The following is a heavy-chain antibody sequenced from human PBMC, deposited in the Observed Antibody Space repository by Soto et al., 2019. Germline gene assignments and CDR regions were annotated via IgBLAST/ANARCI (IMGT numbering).Heavy chain of an antibody. V-gene: IGHV1-69*02. J-gene: IGHJ6*02. CDR1: GGTFSRYT. CDR3: ASHFTGVLVLGTSPPGGDNYGWDV. Sequence: QVQLVQSGAEVKKPGSSVKVSCKASGGTFSRYTFIWVRQAPGQGLEWMGRIIPILDIPNYAQNFQGRVTITADKSTSTAYMELSSLRSDDTAVYYCASHFTGVLVLGTSPPGGDNYGWDVWGQGTTVTVSS. CDR2: IIPILDIP. D-gene: IGHD2-8*02.